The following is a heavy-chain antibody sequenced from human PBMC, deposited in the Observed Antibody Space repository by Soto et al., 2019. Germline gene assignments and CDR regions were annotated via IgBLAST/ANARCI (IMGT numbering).Heavy chain of an antibody. Sequence: SVKVSCKASGGTFSSYAISWVRQAPGQGLEWMGGIIPIFGTANYAQKFQGRVTITADESTSTAYMELSSLRSEDTAVYYCASRGYSYGYRGDWFDPWGQGTLVTVSS. J-gene: IGHJ5*02. D-gene: IGHD5-18*01. CDR3: ASRGYSYGYRGDWFDP. V-gene: IGHV1-69*13. CDR1: GGTFSSYA. CDR2: IIPIFGTA.